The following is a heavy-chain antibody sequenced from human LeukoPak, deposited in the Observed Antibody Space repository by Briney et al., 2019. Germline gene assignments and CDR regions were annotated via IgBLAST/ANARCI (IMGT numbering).Heavy chain of an antibody. CDR3: ARGLKGGATKEGYFDY. Sequence: RSSETLSLTCAVSGGSISSSNWWSWVRQPPGKGLEWIGEIYHSGSTNYNPSLKSRVTISVDKSKNQFSLKLSSVTAADTAVYYCARGLKGGATKEGYFDYWGQGTLVTVSS. V-gene: IGHV4-4*02. D-gene: IGHD1-26*01. CDR2: IYHSGST. J-gene: IGHJ4*02. CDR1: GGSISSSNW.